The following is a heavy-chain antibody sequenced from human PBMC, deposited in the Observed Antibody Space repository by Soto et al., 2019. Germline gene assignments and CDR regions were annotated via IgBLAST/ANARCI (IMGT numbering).Heavy chain of an antibody. J-gene: IGHJ5*01. CDR2: INHSGRV. D-gene: IGHD3-22*01. V-gene: IGHV4-34*01. CDR1: GGSFSGHS. CDR3: STRAYDTNGYYRFDP. Sequence: SETLSLTCAVYGGSFSGHSWTWLRQSPGKGLEWIGDINHSGRVNYSPSLKSRVAISLDTSKNQFSLTLSAVTAADTAMYYCSTRAYDTNGYYRFDPWGQGTLVTVSS.